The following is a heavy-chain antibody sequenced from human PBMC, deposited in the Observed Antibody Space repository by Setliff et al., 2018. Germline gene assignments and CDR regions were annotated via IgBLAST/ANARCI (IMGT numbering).Heavy chain of an antibody. D-gene: IGHD1-26*01. V-gene: IGHV5-51*01. CDR2: IYPGDSHT. Sequence: GESLKISCKGSGYSFSNFWIGWVRQMPGKGLEWMGIIYPGDSHTRYSPSFQGQVTMSADKSINTAYLQWSNLQASDTAIYYFAMSLVGATYSVYFDYWVPGALVTVSS. J-gene: IGHJ4*02. CDR3: AMSLVGATYSVYFDY. CDR1: GYSFSNFW.